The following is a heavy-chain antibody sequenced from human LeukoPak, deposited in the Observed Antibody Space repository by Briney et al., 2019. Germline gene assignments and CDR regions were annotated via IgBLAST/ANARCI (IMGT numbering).Heavy chain of an antibody. Sequence: ASVKVSCKASGYNFISYYMHWVRQAPGQGLEWMGIINPSGGSTSYAQKFQDRVTMTRDTSTSTVYMELSSLKSEDTAVYYCAREVLKLYGSGSYYVGPFDYWGQGTLVTVSS. CDR2: INPSGGST. CDR3: AREVLKLYGSGSYYVGPFDY. V-gene: IGHV1-46*01. J-gene: IGHJ4*02. D-gene: IGHD3-10*01. CDR1: GYNFISYY.